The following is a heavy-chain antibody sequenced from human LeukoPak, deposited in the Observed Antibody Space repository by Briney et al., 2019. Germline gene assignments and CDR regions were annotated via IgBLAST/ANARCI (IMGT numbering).Heavy chain of an antibody. CDR3: AKGHYYGSGSLDY. Sequence: GGSLRLSCAASVFTFSSYCMSWVRQAPWKGLEWVLAIGGRDGSTYYADSVKGRFTISRDNSKNTLYVQMNSLRAEDTSVYYCAKGHYYGSGSLDYWGQGTLVTVSS. D-gene: IGHD3-10*01. J-gene: IGHJ4*02. V-gene: IGHV3-23*01. CDR1: VFTFSSYC. CDR2: IGGRDGST.